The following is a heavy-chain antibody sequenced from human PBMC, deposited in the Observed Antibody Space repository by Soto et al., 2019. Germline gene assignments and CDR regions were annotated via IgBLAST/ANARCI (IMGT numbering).Heavy chain of an antibody. Sequence: SETLSLTCAVSGGSISSGGYSWSWIRQPPGMGLEWIGYIYHSGSTYYNPSLKSRVTISVDRSKNQFSLNLRSVTTADTAVYYCARGGWSHDSWGQGALVTVSS. D-gene: IGHD2-15*01. J-gene: IGHJ4*02. CDR3: ARGGWSHDS. CDR2: IYHSGST. CDR1: GGSISSGGYS. V-gene: IGHV4-30-2*02.